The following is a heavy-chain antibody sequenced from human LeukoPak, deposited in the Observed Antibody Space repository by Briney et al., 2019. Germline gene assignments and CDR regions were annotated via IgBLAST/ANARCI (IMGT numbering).Heavy chain of an antibody. CDR2: ISSSVSDI. CDR1: GFTFSNYE. CDR3: ARDYGGSSPFDY. Sequence: GRSLRLSCAASGFTFSNYEMHWVRQAPGKGLEWVSYISSSVSDIYYADSVKGRFTISRDNAKNSLYLHMNSLRAEDTAVYYCARDYGGSSPFDYWGQGTLVTVSS. V-gene: IGHV3-48*03. D-gene: IGHD4-23*01. J-gene: IGHJ4*02.